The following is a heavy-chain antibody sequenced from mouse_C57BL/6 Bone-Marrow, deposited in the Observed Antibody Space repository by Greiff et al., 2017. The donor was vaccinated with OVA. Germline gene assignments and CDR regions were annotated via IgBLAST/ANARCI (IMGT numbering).Heavy chain of an antibody. CDR2: IYTGDGDT. CDR1: GFAFSSYW. J-gene: IGHJ3*01. CDR3: SRRDTTGGFAY. Sequence: QVQLQQSGAELVKPGASVKISCKASGFAFSSYWMNWVKQRPGKGLEWIGQIYTGDGDTNYNGKFQGKTTMTADKSSSTAYMQLSSLTSEDAAVYFCSRRDTTGGFAYWGQGTLVTVSA. D-gene: IGHD1-1*01. V-gene: IGHV1-80*01.